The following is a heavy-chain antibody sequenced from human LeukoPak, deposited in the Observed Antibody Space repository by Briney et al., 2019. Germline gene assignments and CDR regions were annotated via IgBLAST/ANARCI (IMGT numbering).Heavy chain of an antibody. CDR3: AKEAGYCSSTSCYSGAFDI. CDR2: IRYDGSNK. CDR1: GFTFSSYG. V-gene: IGHV3-30*02. Sequence: GGSLRLSCAASGFTFSSYGMHWVRQAPGKGLEWVAFIRYDGSNKYYADSVKGRFTISRDNSKNTLYLQMNSLRAEDTAVYYCAKEAGYCSSTSCYSGAFDIWGQGTMVTVSS. D-gene: IGHD2-2*01. J-gene: IGHJ3*02.